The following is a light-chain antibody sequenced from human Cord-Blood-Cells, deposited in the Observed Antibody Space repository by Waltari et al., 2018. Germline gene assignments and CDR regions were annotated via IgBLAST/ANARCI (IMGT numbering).Light chain of an antibody. Sequence: EIVLTQSSATLSLSPGETAILSCRASQSVSSYLDWYQQKPVQAPRLLIYDASNRSTGIPARFSGSGSGTDFTLTISSLEPDDFAVYYCQQRSNWPLFGGGTKVEIK. CDR2: DAS. V-gene: IGKV3-11*01. J-gene: IGKJ4*01. CDR3: QQRSNWPL. CDR1: QSVSSY.